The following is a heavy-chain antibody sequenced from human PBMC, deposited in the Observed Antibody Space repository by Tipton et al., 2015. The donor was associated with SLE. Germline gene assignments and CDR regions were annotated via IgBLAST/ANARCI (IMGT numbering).Heavy chain of an antibody. V-gene: IGHV4-39*07. D-gene: IGHD5-24*01. CDR2: IYYSRST. Sequence: LRLSCTVSGGSISSSNYYWGWIRQPPGKGLEWIGSIYYSRSTYYNPSLKSRVTLTRDTSTNTVYMELSSLRSEDAAVYYCARDPRDGHKNLEPWALDVWGQGTLVIVSS. J-gene: IGHJ3*01. CDR1: GGSISSSNYY. CDR3: ARDPRDGHKNLEPWALDV.